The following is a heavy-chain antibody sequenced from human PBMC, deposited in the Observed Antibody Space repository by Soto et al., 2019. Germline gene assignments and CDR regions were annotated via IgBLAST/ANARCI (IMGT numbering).Heavy chain of an antibody. CDR2: IIPIFGTA. CDR3: ARAVELGYCTNGVCSPYYYGMDV. D-gene: IGHD2-8*01. J-gene: IGHJ6*02. CDR1: GGTFSSYA. Sequence: SVKVSCKASGGTFSSYAISWVRQAPGQGLEWMGGIIPIFGTANYAQKFQGRVTITADKSTSTAYMELSSLRSEDTAVYYCARAVELGYCTNGVCSPYYYGMDVCGQGTTVAVS. V-gene: IGHV1-69*06.